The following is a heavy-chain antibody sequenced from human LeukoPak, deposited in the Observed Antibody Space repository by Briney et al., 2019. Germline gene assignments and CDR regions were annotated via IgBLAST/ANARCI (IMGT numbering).Heavy chain of an antibody. V-gene: IGHV3-23*01. J-gene: IGHJ4*02. CDR3: AKFDYGDY. CDR2: ISGSGTNT. CDR1: GFTLSNYA. Sequence: PGGSLRLSCAASGFTLSNYAMNWVRQAPGKGLEWVSSISGSGTNTYYADSVKGRLTISRDTSKNPLYLQMNSLRAEDTAVYHCAKFDYGDYWGQGTLVTVSS. D-gene: IGHD3-16*01.